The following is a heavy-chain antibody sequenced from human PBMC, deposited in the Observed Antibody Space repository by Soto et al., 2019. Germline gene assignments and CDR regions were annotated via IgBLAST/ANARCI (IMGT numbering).Heavy chain of an antibody. V-gene: IGHV4-59*01. Sequence: PSETLSLTCTVSGDSITTYYWSWIRQSPGKGLEWIGYIYYNGGTSYNPSLKSRVTISGDPSKRQFSLRLSSVTAADTAVYYCARNKVVVVPTTSFYYFDYWGLGTLVTVSS. D-gene: IGHD3-16*02. J-gene: IGHJ4*01. CDR3: ARNKVVVVPTTSFYYFDY. CDR1: GDSITTYY. CDR2: IYYNGGT.